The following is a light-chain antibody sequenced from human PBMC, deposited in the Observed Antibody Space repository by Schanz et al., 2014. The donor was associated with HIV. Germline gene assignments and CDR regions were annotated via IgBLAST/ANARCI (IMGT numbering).Light chain of an antibody. CDR1: SSEVAIFDF. CDR2: AGA. J-gene: IGLJ3*02. Sequence: QSALTQPASVSGSPGQSITISCTGPSSEVAIFDFVSWYQFCPGKAPKLLIYAGANRPPGVSDRFSGSESGNTASLTISGLRTEDEAVYFCSSSEVSDTVVFGGGTKLTVL. CDR3: SSSEVSDTVV. V-gene: IGLV2-23*01.